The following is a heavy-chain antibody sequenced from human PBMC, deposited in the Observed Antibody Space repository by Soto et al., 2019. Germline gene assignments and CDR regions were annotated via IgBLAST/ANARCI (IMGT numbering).Heavy chain of an antibody. CDR3: ARDKITGLFDY. D-gene: IGHD2-8*02. J-gene: IGHJ4*02. CDR1: GGYISPHY. CDR2: EYYSGST. V-gene: IGHV4-59*11. Sequence: SETLSLTCSVSGGYISPHYWTWFRQPPGKGLEWIGYEYYSGSTNYNPSLKSRVTISVDPSKNQFSLKLTSVIAADTAVYYCARDKITGLFDYWGQGTLVTVS.